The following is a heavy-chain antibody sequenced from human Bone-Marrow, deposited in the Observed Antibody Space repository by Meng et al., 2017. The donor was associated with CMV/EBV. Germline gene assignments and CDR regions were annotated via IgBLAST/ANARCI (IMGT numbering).Heavy chain of an antibody. V-gene: IGHV1-69*10. J-gene: IGHJ5*02. CDR1: GGTFSRYA. CDR2: IIPILGIA. Sequence: SLKVSFKAFGGTFSRYAISWVRQAPGQGLEWMGGIIPILGIANYAQKFQGRVTITADKSTSTAYMELSSLRSEDTAVYYCARHHRTGRPGCSSTSCYPYWFDPWGQGTLVTVSS. D-gene: IGHD2-2*01. CDR3: ARHHRTGRPGCSSTSCYPYWFDP.